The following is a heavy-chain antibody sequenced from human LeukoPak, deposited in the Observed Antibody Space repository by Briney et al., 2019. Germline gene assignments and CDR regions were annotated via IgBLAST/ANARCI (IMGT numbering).Heavy chain of an antibody. CDR1: GYSISSGYY. Sequence: SETLSLTCTVSGYSISSGYYWGWIRQPPGKGLEWIGSIYYSGSTYYNPSLKSRVTISVDTSKNQFSLKLSSVTAADTAVYYCACRVWGSYRFYWGQGTLVTVSS. CDR3: ACRVWGSYRFY. J-gene: IGHJ4*02. D-gene: IGHD3-16*02. CDR2: IYYSGST. V-gene: IGHV4-38-2*02.